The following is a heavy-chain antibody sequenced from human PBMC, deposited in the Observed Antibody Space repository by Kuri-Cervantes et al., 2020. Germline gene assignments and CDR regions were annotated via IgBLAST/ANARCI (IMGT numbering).Heavy chain of an antibody. CDR1: GYTFTNYG. CDR3: ARDGYGDYGE. D-gene: IGHD4-17*01. CDR2: INPSGGST. J-gene: IGHJ4*02. Sequence: ASVKVSCKASGYTFTNYGIYWVRQAPGQGLEWMGIINPSGGSTSYAQKFPGRVTMTRDTSTSTVYMELSSLRSEDTAVYYCARDGYGDYGEWGQGTLVTVSS. V-gene: IGHV1-46*01.